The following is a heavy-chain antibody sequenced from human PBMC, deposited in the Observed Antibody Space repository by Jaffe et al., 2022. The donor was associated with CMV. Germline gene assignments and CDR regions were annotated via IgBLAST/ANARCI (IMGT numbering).Heavy chain of an antibody. CDR3: ARNARGYSYGWDAFDI. Sequence: QVQLQESGPGLVKPSETLSLTCTVSGGSISSYYWSWIRQPPGKGLEWIGYIYYSGSTNYNPSLKSRVTISVDTSKNQFSLKLSSVTAADTAVYYCARNARGYSYGWDAFDIWGQGTMVTVSS. CDR1: GGSISSYY. CDR2: IYYSGST. V-gene: IGHV4-59*08. J-gene: IGHJ3*02. D-gene: IGHD5-18*01.